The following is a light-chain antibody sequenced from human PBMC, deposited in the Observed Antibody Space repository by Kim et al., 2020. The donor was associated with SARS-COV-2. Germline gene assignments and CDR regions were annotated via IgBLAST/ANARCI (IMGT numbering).Light chain of an antibody. V-gene: IGKV2-28*01. CDR2: LTS. Sequence: DIVMTQSPLSLPVTPGEPASISCRSSQSLLHTNGKTYLDWYVQKPGQSPQVLIYLTSNRASGVPDRFSGSGSGTDFTLKISRVEAEDVGIYYCMQARQPPTFVQGTRLEIK. J-gene: IGKJ5*01. CDR3: MQARQPPT. CDR1: QSLLHTNGKTY.